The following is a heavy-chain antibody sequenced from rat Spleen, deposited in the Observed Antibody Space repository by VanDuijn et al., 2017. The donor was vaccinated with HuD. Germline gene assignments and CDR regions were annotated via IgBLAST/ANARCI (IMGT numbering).Heavy chain of an antibody. J-gene: IGHJ2*01. Sequence: EVQLVESGGGLVQPGRSMKLSCAASGFTFSNYGMAWVRQAPKKGLEWVAYISYDGGSTYYRDSVKGRFTISRDNAKSTLYLQMDSLRSGDTATYYCTTDRMGISYFDYWGQGVMVTVSS. CDR1: GFTFSNYG. V-gene: IGHV5-20*01. CDR2: ISYDGGST. CDR3: TTDRMGISYFDY. D-gene: IGHD1-7*01.